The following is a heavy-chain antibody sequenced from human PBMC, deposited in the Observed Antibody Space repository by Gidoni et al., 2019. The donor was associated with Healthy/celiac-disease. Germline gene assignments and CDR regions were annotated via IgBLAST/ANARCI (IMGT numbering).Heavy chain of an antibody. J-gene: IGHJ4*02. D-gene: IGHD3-10*01. V-gene: IGHV3-7*01. CDR2: IKQDGSEK. Sequence: EVQLVESGGGLVQPGGSLRLSCAASGFTFSSDWMSWVRQAPGKGLEWVANIKQDGSEKDYVDSVKGRFTIYRDNAKNSLYLQMNSLRAEDTAVYYCARDRDYGSGSYYHYWGQGTLVTVSS. CDR1: GFTFSSDW. CDR3: ARDRDYGSGSYYHY.